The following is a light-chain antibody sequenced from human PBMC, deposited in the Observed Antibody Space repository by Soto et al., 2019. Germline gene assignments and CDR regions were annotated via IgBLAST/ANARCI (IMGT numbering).Light chain of an antibody. CDR3: QNYNSAPLT. V-gene: IGKV1-27*01. CDR1: QGISNY. CDR2: AAS. J-gene: IGKJ4*01. Sequence: DIQMTQSPSSLSASVGDRVTITCRASQGISNYLVWYQQKPGKVPNRLIYAASTLRSGVPSRCSGSGFGTEFTLTISSLQPEDVATYYCQNYNSAPLTFGGGTKVEIK.